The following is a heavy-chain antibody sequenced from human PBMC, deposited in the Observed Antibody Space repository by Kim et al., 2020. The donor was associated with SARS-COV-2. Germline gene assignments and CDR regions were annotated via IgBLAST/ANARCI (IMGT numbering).Heavy chain of an antibody. V-gene: IGHV4-31*03. CDR1: GGSISSGGYY. CDR3: ARARYYDILTGYYPGMDV. Sequence: SETLSLTCTVSGGSISSGGYYWSWIRQHPGKGLEWIGYIYYSGSTYYNPSLKSRVTISVDTSKNQFSLKLSSVTAADTAVYYCARARYYDILTGYYPGMDVWGQGTTVTVSS. J-gene: IGHJ6*02. D-gene: IGHD3-9*01. CDR2: IYYSGST.